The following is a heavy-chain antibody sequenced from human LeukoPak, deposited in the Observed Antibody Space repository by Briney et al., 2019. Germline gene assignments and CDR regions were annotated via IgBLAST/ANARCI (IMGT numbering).Heavy chain of an antibody. CDR3: AKKWSGDYDSSGVNDAFDI. CDR2: IRYHGSDK. CDR1: AFTFRSYG. J-gene: IGHJ3*02. V-gene: IGHV3-30*02. Sequence: GGSLRLSCAASAFTFRSYGMHWVRQAPGKGLEWVAFIRYHGSDKYYADSVKGRFTISRDNSKNTPYLQMNSLRAKDTAVYLCAKKWSGDYDSSGVNDAFDIWGQGTMVTVSS. D-gene: IGHD3-22*01.